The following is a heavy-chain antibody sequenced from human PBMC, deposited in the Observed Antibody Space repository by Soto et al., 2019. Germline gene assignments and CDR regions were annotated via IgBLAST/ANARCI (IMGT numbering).Heavy chain of an antibody. CDR2: IWYDGSNK. D-gene: IGHD2-15*01. V-gene: IGHV3-33*01. J-gene: IGHJ4*02. CDR1: GFTFSSYG. CDR3: ARDNRAIVVVVAATGGYFDY. Sequence: GGSLRLSCAASGFTFSSYGMHWVRQAPGKGLEWVAVIWYDGSNKYYADSVKGRFTISRDNSKNTLYLQMNSLRAEDTVVYYCARDNRAIVVVVAATGGYFDYWGQGTLVTVSS.